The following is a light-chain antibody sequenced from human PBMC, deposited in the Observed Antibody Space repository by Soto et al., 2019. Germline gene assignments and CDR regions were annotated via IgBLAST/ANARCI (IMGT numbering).Light chain of an antibody. CDR1: SSDVGAYNY. J-gene: IGLJ3*02. Sequence: QSALTQPASVSGSPGQSITISCTGTSSDVGAYNYVSWYQQHPGKVPKLIIYDVINRPSGVSSRFSGSKSVKTASLTISGLQADDEADYYCTSYTSSVTLVFGGGTKVTVL. V-gene: IGLV2-14*01. CDR2: DVI. CDR3: TSYTSSVTLV.